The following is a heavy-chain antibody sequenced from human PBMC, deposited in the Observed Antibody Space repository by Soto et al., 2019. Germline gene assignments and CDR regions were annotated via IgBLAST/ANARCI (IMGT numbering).Heavy chain of an antibody. CDR1: GFTVSSNY. CDR2: IYSGGST. Sequence: EVQLVESGGGLIQPGGSLRLSCAASGFTVSSNYMSWVRQAPGKGLAWVSVIYSGGSTYYAASVKGRFTISRDNSKNTLYLQMNSLRAEDTAVYYCARYYYDSSGYFDYWGQGTLVTVSS. CDR3: ARYYYDSSGYFDY. V-gene: IGHV3-53*01. D-gene: IGHD3-22*01. J-gene: IGHJ4*02.